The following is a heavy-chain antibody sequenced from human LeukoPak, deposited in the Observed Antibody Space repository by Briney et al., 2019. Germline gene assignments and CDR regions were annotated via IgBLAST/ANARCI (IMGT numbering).Heavy chain of an antibody. Sequence: SHYETGDSYYKPSLNSRVTISVDTSKKSFSLKLRSVTAADTAVYYCARGIWNGDYGMDVWGRGTTVTVSS. D-gene: IGHD1-1*01. CDR3: ARGIWNGDYGMDV. V-gene: IGHV4-39*02. CDR2: HYETGDS. J-gene: IGHJ6*02.